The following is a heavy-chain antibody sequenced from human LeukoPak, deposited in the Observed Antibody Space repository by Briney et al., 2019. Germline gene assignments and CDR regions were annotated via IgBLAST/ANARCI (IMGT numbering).Heavy chain of an antibody. D-gene: IGHD1-26*01. V-gene: IGHV3-11*04. CDR1: GGSISSSSYY. CDR3: ARDARIVGATW. CDR2: ISSSGSTI. Sequence: PSETLSLTCTVSGGSISSSSYYWGWIRQPPRKGLEWVSYISSSGSTIYYADSVKGRFTISRDNAKNSLYLQMNILRAGDTAVYYCARDARIVGATWWGQGTLVTVSS. J-gene: IGHJ4*02.